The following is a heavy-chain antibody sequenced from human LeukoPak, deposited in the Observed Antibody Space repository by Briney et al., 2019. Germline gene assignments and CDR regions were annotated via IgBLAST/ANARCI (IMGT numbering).Heavy chain of an antibody. CDR1: GFTVSTYY. CDR3: ARGLGYCTSTTCLLPFDY. CDR2: IYSGGST. Sequence: SGGSLRLSCAASGFTVSTYYMTWVRQAPGKGLECVSVIYSGGSTYYAASVKGRFTVSRDNSKNTLYLQMNSVRAEDTAIYYCARGLGYCTSTTCLLPFDYWGQGTLVTVSS. J-gene: IGHJ4*02. V-gene: IGHV3-53*01. D-gene: IGHD2-2*01.